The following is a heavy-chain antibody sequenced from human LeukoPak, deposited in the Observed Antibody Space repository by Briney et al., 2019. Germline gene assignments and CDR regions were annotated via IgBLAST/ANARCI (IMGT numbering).Heavy chain of an antibody. J-gene: IGHJ5*02. D-gene: IGHD3-10*01. CDR2: ILSKTSGGTT. V-gene: IGHV3-15*07. Sequence: GVSLRLSCAASGFSFSNAWMNWVRQAPGKGLEWVGRILSKTSGGTTDYATPVKGRFTISRDDSKNMLYLHMNSLQIEDTAVYYCADYYASGSYPPWGQGTLVTVSS. CDR1: GFSFSNAW. CDR3: ADYYASGSYPP.